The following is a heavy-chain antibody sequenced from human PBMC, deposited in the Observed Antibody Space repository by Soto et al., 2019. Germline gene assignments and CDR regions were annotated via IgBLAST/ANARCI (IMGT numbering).Heavy chain of an antibody. CDR1: GGSISSGGTGSY. CDR3: ASGHDAYKVRY. D-gene: IGHD1-1*01. J-gene: IGHJ4*02. Sequence: QVQLQESGPGLVKPSQTLSLTCTVSGGSISSGGTGSYWTWIRQLPGKGLEWIGYIYYTGNTYYNPSLKRRPTISIDTSEKQCSLKLTSVTAADTAVYFCASGHDAYKVRYWGQGTLVTVSS. CDR2: IYYTGNT. V-gene: IGHV4-31*03.